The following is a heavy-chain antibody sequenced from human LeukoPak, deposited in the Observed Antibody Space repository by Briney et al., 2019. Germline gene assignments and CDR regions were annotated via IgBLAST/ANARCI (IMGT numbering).Heavy chain of an antibody. V-gene: IGHV3-23*01. J-gene: IGHJ4*02. CDR1: GFTFSDYA. Sequence: GGSLRLSCAASGFTFSDYAMSWVRQAPAKGLEWVSSINGNGGGSYYIDSVKGRFTVSRDNSENALYLQMNNLRTEDTAVYYCVRGCSDTCYRFDYWGQGTLVTVSS. CDR2: INGNGGGS. D-gene: IGHD2-15*01. CDR3: VRGCSDTCYRFDY.